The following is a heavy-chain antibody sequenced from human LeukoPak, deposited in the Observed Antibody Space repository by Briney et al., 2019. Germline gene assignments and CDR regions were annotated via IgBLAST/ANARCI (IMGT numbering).Heavy chain of an antibody. CDR3: ATYFAGAETFDI. Sequence: GESLKISCKASGNSITTYWIGWVRQKPGKGLEWMGLIFPGDSDTKYSPSFQGQVTISADKSISTAYLQWSSLKASDTAMYYCATYFAGAETFDIWGQGTMVTVSS. V-gene: IGHV5-51*01. CDR1: GNSITTYW. J-gene: IGHJ3*02. CDR2: IFPGDSDT. D-gene: IGHD3-16*01.